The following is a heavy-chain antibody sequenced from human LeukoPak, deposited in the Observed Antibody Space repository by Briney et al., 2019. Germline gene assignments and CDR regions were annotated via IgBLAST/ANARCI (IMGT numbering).Heavy chain of an antibody. V-gene: IGHV3-23*01. D-gene: IGHD2-21*01. CDR1: GFTFSSNA. CDR2: IGSSGTST. Sequence: GGSLRLSCAASGFTFSSNAMSWVRQAPGKGLEWVAAIGSSGTSTYYADSVEGRFTISRDNSKNTPYLQMNSLRAEDTAVYYCAKLVMNSLFDYWGQGTLVTVSS. J-gene: IGHJ4*02. CDR3: AKLVMNSLFDY.